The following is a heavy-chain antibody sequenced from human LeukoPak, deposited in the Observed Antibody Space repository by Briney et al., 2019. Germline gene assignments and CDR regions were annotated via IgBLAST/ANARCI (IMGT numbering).Heavy chain of an antibody. Sequence: GGSLRLSCTASESTFSRYAMSWVRQAPGKGLEWVSSISGSGGNTYYADSVKGRFTISRDNSKNTLFLQMNSLRAEDTAVYDCAKKNVVIPTATHAFDIWGQGTMVTVAS. J-gene: IGHJ3*02. V-gene: IGHV3-23*01. CDR2: ISGSGGNT. CDR3: AKKNVVIPTATHAFDI. D-gene: IGHD2-2*01. CDR1: ESTFSRYA.